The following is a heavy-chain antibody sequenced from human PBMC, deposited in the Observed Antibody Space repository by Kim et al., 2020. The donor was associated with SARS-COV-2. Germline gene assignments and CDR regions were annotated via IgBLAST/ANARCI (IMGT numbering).Heavy chain of an antibody. CDR1: GGSISSSNW. D-gene: IGHD5-12*01. J-gene: IGHJ4*02. CDR3: ARVEWLQGRIDY. Sequence: SETLSLICAVSGGSISSSNWWSWVRQPPGKGLEWIGEIYHSGSTNYNPSLKSRVTISVDKSKNQFSLKLSSVTAADTAVYYCARVEWLQGRIDYWGQGTLVTVSS. V-gene: IGHV4-4*02. CDR2: IYHSGST.